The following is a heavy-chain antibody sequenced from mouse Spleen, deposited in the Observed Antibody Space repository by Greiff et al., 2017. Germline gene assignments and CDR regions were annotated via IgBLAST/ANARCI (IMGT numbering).Heavy chain of an antibody. D-gene: IGHD1-1*01. CDR3: ARVNYYGSSYGAMDY. CDR1: GYTFTSYW. J-gene: IGHJ4*01. Sequence: DLVKPGASVKLSCKASGYTFTSYWINWIKQRPGQGLEWIGRIAPGSGSTYYNEMFKGKATLTVDTSSSTAYIQLSSLSSEDSAVYFCARVNYYGSSYGAMDYWGQGTSVTVSS. CDR2: IAPGSGST. V-gene: IGHV1S41*01.